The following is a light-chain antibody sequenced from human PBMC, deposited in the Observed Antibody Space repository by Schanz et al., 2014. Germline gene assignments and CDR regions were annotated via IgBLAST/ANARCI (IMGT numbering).Light chain of an antibody. CDR1: QNIDSW. Sequence: DIQMTQSPSTLSASVGDRVAITCRASQNIDSWLAWYQQKPGKAPNLLIYKASNLESGVPSRFSGSGSGTDFTLTISSLQPEDFATYYCQQGDTFPLTFGGGTKVEIK. V-gene: IGKV1-5*03. CDR2: KAS. CDR3: QQGDTFPLT. J-gene: IGKJ4*01.